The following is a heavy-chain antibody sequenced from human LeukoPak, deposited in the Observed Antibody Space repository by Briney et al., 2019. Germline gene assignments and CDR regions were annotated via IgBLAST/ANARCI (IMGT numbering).Heavy chain of an antibody. CDR3: AKDRLLWFGELYDALDV. Sequence: GGSLRLSCVASGFTFSSYWMSWVRQAPGKGLEWVANMKQDGSEKYYVDSVKGRFTISRDNSKNTLYLQMNSLRAEDTAVYYCAKDRLLWFGELYDALDVWGQGTTVTVSS. CDR1: GFTFSSYW. J-gene: IGHJ6*02. CDR2: MKQDGSEK. D-gene: IGHD3-10*01. V-gene: IGHV3-7*01.